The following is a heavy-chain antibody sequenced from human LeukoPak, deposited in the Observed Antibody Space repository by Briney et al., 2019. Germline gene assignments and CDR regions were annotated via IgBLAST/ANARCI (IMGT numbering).Heavy chain of an antibody. V-gene: IGHV3-53*01. CDR2: IYSGGST. J-gene: IGHJ6*04. D-gene: IGHD3-10*01. CDR1: GFTVSSNY. CDR3: ARIPYYYGSMDV. Sequence: GGSLRLSCAASGFTVSSNYTSWVRQAPGKGLEWVSVIYSGGSTYYADSVKGRFTISRDNSKNTLYLQMNSLRAEDTAVYYCARIPYYYGSMDVWGKGTTVTVSS.